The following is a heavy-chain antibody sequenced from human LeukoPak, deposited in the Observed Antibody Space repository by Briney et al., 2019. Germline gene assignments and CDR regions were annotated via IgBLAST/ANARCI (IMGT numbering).Heavy chain of an antibody. CDR1: GGSTSSYY. CDR2: IYTSGST. V-gene: IGHV4-4*07. CDR3: ARVPYDFWSGSFFDY. J-gene: IGHJ4*02. D-gene: IGHD3-3*01. Sequence: SETLSLTCTVSGGSTSSYYWSWIRQPAGKGLEWIGRIYTSGSTNYNPSLKSRVTMSVDTSKNQFSLKLSSVTAADTAVYHCARVPYDFWSGSFFDYWGQGTLVTVSS.